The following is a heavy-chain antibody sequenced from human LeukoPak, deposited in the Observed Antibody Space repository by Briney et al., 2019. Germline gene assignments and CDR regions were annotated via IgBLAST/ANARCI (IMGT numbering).Heavy chain of an antibody. J-gene: IGHJ4*02. V-gene: IGHV3-15*01. CDR3: TTAQFFNSSGSLAY. Sequence: KPGGSLRLSCAASGFTFNKARMNWVRQGPGKGLEWVGRFTSKTDGGTTDYAAPVRGRFTISRDDSEDTLYLQMNSLKTEDTAVYYCTTAQFFNSSGSLAYWGQGTLVTVSS. CDR2: FTSKTDGGTT. CDR1: GFTFNKAR. D-gene: IGHD3-22*01.